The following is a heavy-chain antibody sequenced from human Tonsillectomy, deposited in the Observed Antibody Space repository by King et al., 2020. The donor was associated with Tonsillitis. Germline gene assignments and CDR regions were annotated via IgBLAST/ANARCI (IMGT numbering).Heavy chain of an antibody. CDR1: GFTFSSYA. D-gene: IGHD6-13*01. CDR2: ISGRGGST. V-gene: IGHV3-23*04. Sequence: VQLVESGGGLVPPGGSLRLSCAASGFTFSSYAMSWVRQAPGKGLVWVSAISGRGGSTYYADSVKGRFTITRDNSKNTLYLQMNSRRAEDTAVYYCAKHGQDSWSVYDYWGQGTLVTVSS. CDR3: AKHGQDSWSVYDY. J-gene: IGHJ4*02.